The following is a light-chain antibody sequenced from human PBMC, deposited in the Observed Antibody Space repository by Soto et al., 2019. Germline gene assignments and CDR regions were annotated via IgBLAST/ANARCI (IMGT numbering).Light chain of an antibody. CDR3: CSYAGSDTLV. V-gene: IGLV2-11*01. J-gene: IGLJ2*01. CDR1: SSDVGGYNY. Sequence: QSALTQPRSVSGSPGQSVTISCTGTSSDVGGYNYVSWYQQHPGKAPTVMIYDVTKRPSGVPDRFSGSKSGNTASLTISGLQAGDEADYYCCSYAGSDTLVFGGGTKLTVL. CDR2: DVT.